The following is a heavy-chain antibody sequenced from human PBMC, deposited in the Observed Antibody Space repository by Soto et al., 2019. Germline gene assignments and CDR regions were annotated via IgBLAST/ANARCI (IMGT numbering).Heavy chain of an antibody. CDR3: ASSAARDGSGYYYVTFDY. D-gene: IGHD3-22*01. CDR2: IIPIFGTA. J-gene: IGHJ4*02. CDR1: GGTFSSYA. Sequence: ASVKVSCKASGGTFSSYAISWVRQAPGQGLEWMGGIIPIFGTANYAQKFQGRVTITADESTSTAYMELSSLRSEDTAVYYCASSAARDGSGYYYVTFDYWGQGTLVTVSS. V-gene: IGHV1-69*13.